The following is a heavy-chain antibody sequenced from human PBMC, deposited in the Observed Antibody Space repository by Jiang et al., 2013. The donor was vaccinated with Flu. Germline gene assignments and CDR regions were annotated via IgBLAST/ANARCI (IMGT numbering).Heavy chain of an antibody. CDR1: GYTFISYA. Sequence: GAEVKKPGASVIISCKASGYTFISYAIHWVRQAPGQRLEWTGWINVGNGNTKYSQEFLGRVTITRDTSAITAYMELSSLRSEDTAVYYCARRVGRTFDYVGPGNPGHRLL. CDR3: ARRVGRTFDY. CDR2: INVGNGNT. J-gene: IGHJ4*02. D-gene: IGHD3-16*01. V-gene: IGHV1-3*01.